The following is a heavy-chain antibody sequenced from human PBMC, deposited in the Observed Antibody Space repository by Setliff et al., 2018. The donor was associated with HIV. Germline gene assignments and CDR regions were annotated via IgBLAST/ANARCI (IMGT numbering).Heavy chain of an antibody. D-gene: IGHD7-27*01. J-gene: IGHJ3*01. V-gene: IGHV4-39*02. CDR3: ARDGGSSTWGSGAFDV. Sequence: PSETLSLTCTVSGGSISSSSYYWGWIRQPPGKGLEWIGSIYYSGSTYYNPSLKSRVTISVDTSKNQFSLKLSSVTAADTAVYYCARDGGSSTWGSGAFDVWGQGTVVTVSS. CDR1: GGSISSSSYY. CDR2: IYYSGST.